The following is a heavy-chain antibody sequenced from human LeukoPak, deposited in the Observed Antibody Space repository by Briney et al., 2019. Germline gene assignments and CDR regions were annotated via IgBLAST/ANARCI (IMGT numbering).Heavy chain of an antibody. CDR2: ITSSSTYV. D-gene: IGHD2-15*01. J-gene: IGHJ2*01. Sequence: GGSLRLSCAASGFTFSSYSMNWVRHAPGKGLEWVSSITSSSTYVYYADSVKGRFTISRDNAKNSLYLQMNSLRAEDTAVYYCARDVGYWYFDLWGRGTLVTVSS. V-gene: IGHV3-21*01. CDR3: ARDVGYWYFDL. CDR1: GFTFSSYS.